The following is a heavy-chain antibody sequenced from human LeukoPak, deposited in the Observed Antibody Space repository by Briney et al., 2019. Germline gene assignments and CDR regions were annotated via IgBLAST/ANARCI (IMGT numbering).Heavy chain of an antibody. V-gene: IGHV3-33*01. CDR2: IWYDGSNK. D-gene: IGHD6-19*01. Sequence: GGSLRLSCAASGFTFSSYGMRWVRQAPGKGLEWVAVIWYDGSNKYYADSVKGRFTISRDNSKNTLYLQMNSLRAEDTAVYYCAREYLSSGWYFYYYGMDVWGQGTTVTVSS. J-gene: IGHJ6*02. CDR3: AREYLSSGWYFYYYGMDV. CDR1: GFTFSSYG.